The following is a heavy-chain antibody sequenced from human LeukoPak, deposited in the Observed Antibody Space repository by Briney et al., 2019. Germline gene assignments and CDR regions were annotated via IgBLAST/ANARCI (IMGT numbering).Heavy chain of an antibody. D-gene: IGHD2-2*01. CDR1: GGSISSSSYY. CDR3: ARTDCSTTSCLDAFDT. V-gene: IGHV4-39*01. CDR2: IYYSGST. J-gene: IGHJ3*02. Sequence: PSETLSLTCTVSGGSISSSSYYWGWIRQPPGKGLEWIGGIYYSGSTYYSPSLKSRVTISVDTSKNQFSLKLSSVTAADTAVYYCARTDCSTTSCLDAFDTWGQGTMVTVSS.